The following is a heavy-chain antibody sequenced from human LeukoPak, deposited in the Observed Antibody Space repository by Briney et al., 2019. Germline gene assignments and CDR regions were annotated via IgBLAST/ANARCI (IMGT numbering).Heavy chain of an antibody. J-gene: IGHJ4*02. CDR2: IRSDGSNK. CDR3: AKDKGNSGDFWSGDFDY. D-gene: IGHD3-3*01. V-gene: IGHV3-30*02. CDR1: GFTFSSHG. Sequence: GGSLRLSCAASGFTFSSHGMHWVRQAPGKGLEWVAFIRSDGSNKYYADSVKGRFTISRDNSKNTLYLQMNSLRAEDTAVYYCAKDKGNSGDFWSGDFDYWGQGTLVTVSS.